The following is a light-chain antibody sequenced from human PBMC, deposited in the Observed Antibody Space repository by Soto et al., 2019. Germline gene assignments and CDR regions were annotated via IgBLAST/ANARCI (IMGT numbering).Light chain of an antibody. CDR2: AAS. CDR1: QGISSY. V-gene: IGKV1-8*01. Sequence: AIRMTQSPSSLSASTGDRVTITCRASQGISSYLAWYQQKPGKAPKLPIYAASTLQSGVPSRFSGSGSGTDFTLTISCLQSEDFATYYCQQYYSYPPPTFGGGTKVEIK. CDR3: QQYYSYPPPT. J-gene: IGKJ4*01.